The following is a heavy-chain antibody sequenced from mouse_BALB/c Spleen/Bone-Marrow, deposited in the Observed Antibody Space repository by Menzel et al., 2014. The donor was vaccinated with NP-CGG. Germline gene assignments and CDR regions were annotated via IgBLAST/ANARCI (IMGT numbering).Heavy chain of an antibody. V-gene: IGHV1-7*01. CDR1: GYNFISYW. Sequence: VQLQESGAELAKPGASVKMSCRASGYNFISYWMHWVKQRPGQGLEWIGYINPSTGYTEYNRKFKDKATLTADKSSSKAYMQLSSLTSEDSAVYYCARNYDYDGGYYAMDYWGQGTSVTVSS. CDR3: ARNYDYDGGYYAMDY. CDR2: INPSTGYT. D-gene: IGHD2-4*01. J-gene: IGHJ4*01.